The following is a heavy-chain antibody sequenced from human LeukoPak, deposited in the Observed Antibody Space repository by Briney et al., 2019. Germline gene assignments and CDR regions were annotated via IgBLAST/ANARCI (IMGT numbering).Heavy chain of an antibody. V-gene: IGHV4-59*08. CDR2: IDYSGST. Sequence: SETLSLTCTVSGGSISSYYWSWIRQPPGKGLEWIGYIDYSGSTNYNPSLKSRVTISVDTSKNQFSLKLSSVTAADTAVYYCARYSQRSGDLGSARNFDYWGQGTLVTVSS. D-gene: IGHD2-15*01. CDR3: ARYSQRSGDLGSARNFDY. J-gene: IGHJ4*02. CDR1: GGSISSYY.